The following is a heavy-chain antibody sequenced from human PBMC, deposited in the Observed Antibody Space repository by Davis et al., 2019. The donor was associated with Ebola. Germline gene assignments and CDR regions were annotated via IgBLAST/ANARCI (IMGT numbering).Heavy chain of an antibody. CDR2: IYYSGST. CDR1: GGSISSGGYY. J-gene: IGHJ4*02. Sequence: PSETLSLTCTVSGGSISSGGYYWSWIRQHPGKGLEWIGYIYYSGSTYYNPSLKSRVTISVDTSKNQFSLKLSSVTAADTAVYYCARDAYDSSGYRYYFDYWGQGTLVTVSS. D-gene: IGHD3-22*01. CDR3: ARDAYDSSGYRYYFDY. V-gene: IGHV4-31*03.